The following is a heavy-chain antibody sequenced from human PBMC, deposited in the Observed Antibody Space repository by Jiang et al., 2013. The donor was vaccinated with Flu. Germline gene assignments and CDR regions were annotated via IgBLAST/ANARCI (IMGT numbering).Heavy chain of an antibody. Sequence: GSGLVKPSQTLSLTCTVSGGSISSGGYYWSWIRQHPGKGLEWIGYIYYSGSTYYNPSLKSRVTISVDTSKNQFSLKLSSVTAADTAVYYCARDRNRDDAFDIWGQGTMVTVSS. J-gene: IGHJ3*02. CDR3: ARDRNRDDAFDI. V-gene: IGHV4-31*03. CDR1: GGSISSGGYY. D-gene: IGHD1-14*01. CDR2: IYYSGST.